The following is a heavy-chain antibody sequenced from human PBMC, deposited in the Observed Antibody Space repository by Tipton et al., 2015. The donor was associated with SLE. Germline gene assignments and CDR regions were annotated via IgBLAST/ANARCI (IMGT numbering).Heavy chain of an antibody. Sequence: GSLRLSCAASGFTFSSYGMHWVRQAPGKGLEWVAFIRYDGSNKYYADSVKGRFTISRDNAKNSLYLQMNSLRAEDTAVYYCARLGDGNYYDSSGYNYWGQGTLVTVSS. CDR1: GFTFSSYG. V-gene: IGHV3-30*02. CDR3: ARLGDGNYYDSSGYNY. J-gene: IGHJ4*02. CDR2: IRYDGSNK. D-gene: IGHD3-22*01.